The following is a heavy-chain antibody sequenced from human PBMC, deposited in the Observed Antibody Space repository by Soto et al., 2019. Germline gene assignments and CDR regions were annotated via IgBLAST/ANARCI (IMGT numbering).Heavy chain of an antibody. V-gene: IGHV4-59*08. D-gene: IGHD3-3*01. Sequence: SETLSLTCTVSGGSISSYYWSWIRQPPGKGLEWIGYIYYSGSTNYNPSLKSRVTISVDTSKNQFSLKLSSVTAADTAVYYCARHGWKGLEWLFGSMDVWGKGTTVTVSS. CDR1: GGSISSYY. J-gene: IGHJ6*03. CDR3: ARHGWKGLEWLFGSMDV. CDR2: IYYSGST.